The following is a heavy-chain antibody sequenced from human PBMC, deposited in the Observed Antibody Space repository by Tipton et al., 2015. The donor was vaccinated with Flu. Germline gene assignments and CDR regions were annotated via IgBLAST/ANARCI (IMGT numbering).Heavy chain of an antibody. Sequence: QSGPEVKKPGASVKVSCKASGYTFTSYGISWVRQAPGQGLEWMGWISAYNGNTNYAQKLQGRVTMTTDTSTSTAYMELRSLRSDDTAVYYCARDLGYSSSWWPSGDDYWGQGTLVTVSS. CDR2: ISAYNGNT. CDR3: ARDLGYSSSWWPSGDDY. CDR1: GYTFTSYG. V-gene: IGHV1-18*04. J-gene: IGHJ4*02. D-gene: IGHD6-13*01.